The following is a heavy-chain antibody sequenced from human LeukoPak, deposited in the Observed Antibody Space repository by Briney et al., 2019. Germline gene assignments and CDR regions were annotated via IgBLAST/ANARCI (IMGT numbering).Heavy chain of an antibody. V-gene: IGHV3-7*04. CDR2: IKQDGSEK. CDR1: GFTFSSYW. CDR3: ARGYYYDDFDY. D-gene: IGHD3-22*01. Sequence: GGSLRLSCAASGFTFSSYWMSWVRQAPGKGLEWVANIKQDGSEKYYVDSVKGRFTISRDNAKNSLYLQMNSLRAGDTAVYYCARGYYYDDFDYWGQGTLVTVSS. J-gene: IGHJ4*02.